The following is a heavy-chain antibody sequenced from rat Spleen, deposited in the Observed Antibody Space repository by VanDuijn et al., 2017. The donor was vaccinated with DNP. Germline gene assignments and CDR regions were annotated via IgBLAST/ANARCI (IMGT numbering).Heavy chain of an antibody. V-gene: IGHV5S10*01. CDR2: IIYDGSRT. Sequence: EVQLVESGGGLVQPGRSLKLSCAASGFTFSDYAMAWVRQSPKKGLEWVATIIYDGSRTYYRDSVKGRFTISRDNAQNTLYLKMSKLGSEDTAIYYCVTESGGVSDWGQGTSVTVSS. CDR1: GFTFSDYA. J-gene: IGHJ4*01. CDR3: VTESGGVSD. D-gene: IGHD4-4*01.